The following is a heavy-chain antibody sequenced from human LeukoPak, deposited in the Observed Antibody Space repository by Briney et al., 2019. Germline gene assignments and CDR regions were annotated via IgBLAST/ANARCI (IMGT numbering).Heavy chain of an antibody. J-gene: IGHJ4*02. D-gene: IGHD3-9*01. CDR2: INPSGTGT. Sequence: ASVKVSCKASGYTITNNYMHWVRQAPGQGLEWMGVINPSGTGTSYAQKFQGRITMSRDTSTSTVYMELSSLRSEDTAVYYCARGRYDILTGYYYFDYWGQGTLVTVSS. CDR3: ARGRYDILTGYYYFDY. V-gene: IGHV1-46*01. CDR1: GYTITNNY.